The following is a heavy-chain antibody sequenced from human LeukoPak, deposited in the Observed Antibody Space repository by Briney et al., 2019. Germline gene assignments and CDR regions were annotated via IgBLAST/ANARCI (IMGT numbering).Heavy chain of an antibody. D-gene: IGHD1-1*01. Sequence: SVKVSCKASGGTFSSYAISWVRQAPGQGLEWMGRIIPILGIANYAQKFQGRVTITADKSTSTAYMELSSLRSEDTAVYYCARGGTTGIGAFDIWGQGTMVTVSS. V-gene: IGHV1-69*04. J-gene: IGHJ3*02. CDR1: GGTFSSYA. CDR3: ARGGTTGIGAFDI. CDR2: IIPILGIA.